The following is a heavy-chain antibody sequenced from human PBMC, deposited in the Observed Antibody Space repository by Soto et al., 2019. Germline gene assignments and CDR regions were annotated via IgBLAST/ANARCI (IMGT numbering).Heavy chain of an antibody. Sequence: SETLSLTCTVSGGSISSYYWSWIRQPPGKGLEWIGYIYYSGSTNYNPSLKSRVTISVDTSKNQFSLKLSSVTAADTAVYYCARQGIAYSSVGLTSWYNWFDPWGQGTLVTVSS. J-gene: IGHJ5*02. CDR1: GGSISSYY. D-gene: IGHD6-19*01. V-gene: IGHV4-59*08. CDR2: IYYSGST. CDR3: ARQGIAYSSVGLTSWYNWFDP.